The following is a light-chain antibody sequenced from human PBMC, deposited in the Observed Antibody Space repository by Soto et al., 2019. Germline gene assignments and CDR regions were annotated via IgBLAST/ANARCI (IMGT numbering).Light chain of an antibody. Sequence: DIQMTQSRSSLSASVGDRVTITCRASQTITFYLSWYQQKPGKVPKLLIYAASSLQSGVPSRFSGSGSGTDFTLTINSLQPEDFATYYCQQSYSNPYTFGQGTKLEIK. V-gene: IGKV1-39*01. J-gene: IGKJ2*01. CDR2: AAS. CDR1: QTITFY. CDR3: QQSYSNPYT.